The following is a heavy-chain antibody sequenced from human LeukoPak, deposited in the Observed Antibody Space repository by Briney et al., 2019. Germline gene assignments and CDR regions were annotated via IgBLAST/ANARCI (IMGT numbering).Heavy chain of an antibody. CDR2: INHSGGT. CDR3: AGARYFDWLTHHDY. J-gene: IGHJ4*02. Sequence: SETLSLTCAVYGGSFSGYYWSWIRQPPGKGLEWIGEINHSGGTNYNPSLKSRVTISVDTSKNQFSLKLSSVTAADSAVYYCAGARYFDWLTHHDYWGQGTLVTVSS. V-gene: IGHV4-34*01. D-gene: IGHD3-9*01. CDR1: GGSFSGYY.